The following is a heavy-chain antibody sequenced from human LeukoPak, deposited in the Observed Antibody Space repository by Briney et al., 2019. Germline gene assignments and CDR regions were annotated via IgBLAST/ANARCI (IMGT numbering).Heavy chain of an antibody. CDR2: ISGSGGST. CDR1: GFTFSSYA. D-gene: IGHD2-2*01. CDR3: AKNTVVVPAAPFDY. V-gene: IGHV3-23*01. J-gene: IGHJ4*02. Sequence: PGGSLRLSCAASGFTFSSYAMSWVRQAPGKGLEWVSAISGSGGSTYYADSAKGRFTISRDNSKNTLYLQMNSLRAEDTAVYYCAKNTVVVPAAPFDYWGQGTLVTVSS.